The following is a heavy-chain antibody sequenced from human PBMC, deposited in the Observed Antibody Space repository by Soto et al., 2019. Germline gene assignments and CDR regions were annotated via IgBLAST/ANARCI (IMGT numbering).Heavy chain of an antibody. CDR3: ARQPTTGDTDLWFDP. J-gene: IGHJ5*02. D-gene: IGHD2-21*01. V-gene: IGHV4-39*01. CDR1: GGSISTSRSY. Sequence: SETLSLTCNVSGGSISTSRSYWAWIRQPPGKGLEWLANIFYSGSTYYNPSLASRVTVSVDTSKSEFSLKLRSVTAADTAVYYCARQPTTGDTDLWFDPWGQGTLVTVSS. CDR2: IFYSGST.